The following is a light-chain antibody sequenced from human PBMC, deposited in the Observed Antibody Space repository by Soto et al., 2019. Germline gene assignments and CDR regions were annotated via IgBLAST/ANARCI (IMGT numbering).Light chain of an antibody. CDR2: GAS. CDR3: QQLNSYPRT. V-gene: IGKV1-9*01. J-gene: IGKJ3*01. Sequence: DIQLTQSPSFLSASVGGRVTITCRASQAISSHLAWYQQKPGKAPNLLIYGASTLQSGVPSRFSGSGSGTQFTLTISSLQPEDFATYYCQQLNSYPRTFGPGTKVDI. CDR1: QAISSH.